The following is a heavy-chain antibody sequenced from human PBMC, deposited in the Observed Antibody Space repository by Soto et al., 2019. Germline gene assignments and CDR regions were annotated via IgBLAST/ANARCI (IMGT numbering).Heavy chain of an antibody. V-gene: IGHV3-21*01. CDR3: ARELIN. CDR1: GFTFSSYS. CDR2: ISSSSSYT. J-gene: IGHJ4*02. Sequence: GGSLRLSCAASGFTFSSYSMNWVRQAPGKGLEWVSSISSSSSYTYYADSVKGRFTISRDNAKNSLYLQMNSLRAEDTAVYYCARELINWGQGTLVTVSS.